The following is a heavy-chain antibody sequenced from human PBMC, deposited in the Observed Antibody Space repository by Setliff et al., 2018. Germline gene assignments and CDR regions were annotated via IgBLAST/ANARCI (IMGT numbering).Heavy chain of an antibody. CDR2: ISGSAQTT. CDR3: ARGPSLGAAANWFDP. Sequence: PGGSLRLSCAASGFTFSSYAITWVRQAPGKGLEWVSMISGSAQTTYYADSVKGRFTISRDNSKNTVYLEMNSLRAEDTAVYYCARGPSLGAAANWFDPWGQGTLVTVSS. V-gene: IGHV3-23*01. J-gene: IGHJ5*02. D-gene: IGHD3-16*01. CDR1: GFTFSSYA.